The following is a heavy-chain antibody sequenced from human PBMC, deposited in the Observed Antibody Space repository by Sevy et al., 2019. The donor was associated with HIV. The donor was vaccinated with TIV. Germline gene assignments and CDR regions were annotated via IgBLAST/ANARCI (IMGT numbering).Heavy chain of an antibody. CDR1: GFTFSSYW. V-gene: IGHV3-74*01. J-gene: IGHJ4*02. D-gene: IGHD1-1*01. Sequence: GGSLRLSCAASGFTFSSYWMNWVRQAPGKGLVWVSRLSSGGSTRIYADSVKGRFTISRDNAKNTLYLQIDSLKAEDTAVYYCTGVYGMPGNGDYFDYWGQGTLVTVSS. CDR3: TGVYGMPGNGDYFDY. CDR2: LSSGGSTR.